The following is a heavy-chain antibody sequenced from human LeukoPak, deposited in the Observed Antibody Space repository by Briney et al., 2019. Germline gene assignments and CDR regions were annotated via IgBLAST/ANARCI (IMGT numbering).Heavy chain of an antibody. Sequence: GGSLRLSCAASGITFSSYEMNWVRQAPGKGLEWVSYISSSGSAIYYTDSVKGRFTVSRDNAKNSLYLQMNSLRAEDTAVYYCARGPGYSRSGYYSIDYWGQGTLVTVSS. CDR3: ARGPGYSRSGYYSIDY. J-gene: IGHJ4*02. V-gene: IGHV3-48*03. CDR1: GITFSSYE. D-gene: IGHD3-22*01. CDR2: ISSSGSAI.